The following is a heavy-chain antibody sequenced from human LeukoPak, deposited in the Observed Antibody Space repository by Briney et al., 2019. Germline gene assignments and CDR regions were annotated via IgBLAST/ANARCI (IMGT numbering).Heavy chain of an antibody. J-gene: IGHJ4*02. D-gene: IGHD2-21*02. CDR2: ISSNGGST. CDR3: GREVTDTRCFDY. CDR1: GFTFSSYA. Sequence: GGSLRLSCAASGFTFSSYAMHWVRQAPGKGLEYVSAISSNGGSTYYANSVKGRFTISRDNSKNTLYLQMGSLRAEDMAVYYCGREVTDTRCFDYWGQGTLVMVSS. V-gene: IGHV3-64*01.